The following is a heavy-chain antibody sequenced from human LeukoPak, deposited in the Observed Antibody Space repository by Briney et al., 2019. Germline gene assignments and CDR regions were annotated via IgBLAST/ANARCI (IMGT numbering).Heavy chain of an antibody. CDR1: GGSISSYY. CDR2: IYYSGST. CDR3: ARVTRDILTGYPHYFDY. J-gene: IGHJ4*02. V-gene: IGHV4-59*01. Sequence: SETLSLTCTVSGGSISSYYWSWIRQPPGKGLEWIGYIYYSGSTNYNPSLKSRVTISVDTSKNQFSLKLSSVTAADTAVYYCARVTRDILTGYPHYFDYWGQGTLVTVSS. D-gene: IGHD3-9*01.